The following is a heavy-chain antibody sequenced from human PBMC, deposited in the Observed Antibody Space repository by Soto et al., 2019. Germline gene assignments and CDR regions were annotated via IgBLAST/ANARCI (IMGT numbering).Heavy chain of an antibody. Sequence: SVKVSCKAPGGTFTSYAISWVRQAPGQGLEWMGGIIPIFGTANYAQKFQGRVTITADESTSTAYMELSSLRSEDTAVYYCARAPSLAARAGGYYSYGMDVWAKGPRSPSP. CDR2: IIPIFGTA. CDR1: GGTFTSYA. J-gene: IGHJ6*02. CDR3: ARAPSLAARAGGYYSYGMDV. D-gene: IGHD6-6*01. V-gene: IGHV1-69*13.